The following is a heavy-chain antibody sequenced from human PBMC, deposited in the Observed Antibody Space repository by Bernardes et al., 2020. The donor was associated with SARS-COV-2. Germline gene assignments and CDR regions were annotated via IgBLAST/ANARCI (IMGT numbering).Heavy chain of an antibody. D-gene: IGHD2-8*01. J-gene: IGHJ5*01. CDR2: IMMAGSST. CDR3: ARDLGDCTNGVCSP. CDR1: GFTFSGSW. V-gene: IGHV3-74*01. Sequence: RGSLRLSCPASGFTFSGSWMHWARHAPGKGLLWVSRIMMAGSSTNYADSVKGRFTIFRDNAKNTLYLQMNSLKAEDTAVYYCARDLGDCTNGVCSPWGRGTRVTVSS.